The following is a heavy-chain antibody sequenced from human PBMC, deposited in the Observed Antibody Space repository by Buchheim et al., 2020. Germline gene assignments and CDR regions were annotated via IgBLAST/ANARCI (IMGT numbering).Heavy chain of an antibody. CDR3: AKDGIGWLQFSPPPVDY. D-gene: IGHD5-24*01. V-gene: IGHV3-30*18. CDR2: ISYDGSNK. Sequence: QVQLVESGGGVVQPGRSLRLSCAASGFTFSSYGMHWVRQAPGKGLEWVAVISYDGSNKYYADSVKGRFTISRDTSKNTLYLQMNSLRAEDTAVYYCAKDGIGWLQFSPPPVDYWGQGTL. CDR1: GFTFSSYG. J-gene: IGHJ4*02.